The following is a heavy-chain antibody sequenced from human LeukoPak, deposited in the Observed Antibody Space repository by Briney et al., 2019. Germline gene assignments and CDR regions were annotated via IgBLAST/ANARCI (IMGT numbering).Heavy chain of an antibody. J-gene: IGHJ4*02. D-gene: IGHD6-13*01. CDR2: IYYSGTT. CDR1: GGSISSYY. V-gene: IGHV4-59*01. CDR3: ARGVYIAAAQYGY. Sequence: SETLSLTCTVSGGSISSYYWSWIRQPPGKGLEWIGYIYYSGTTNYNPSLKSRVTISVDTPKNQFSLKLSSVAAADTAVYYCARGVYIAAAQYGYWGQGTLVTVSS.